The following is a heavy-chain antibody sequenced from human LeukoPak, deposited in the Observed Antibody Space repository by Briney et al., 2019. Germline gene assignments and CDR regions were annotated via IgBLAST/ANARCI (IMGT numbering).Heavy chain of an antibody. Sequence: SETLSLTCTVSGGSISSYYWSWIRQPAGKGLEWIGRIYTSGSTNYNPSLKSRVTMSVDTSKNQFSLKLSSVTAADTAVYYCARTHSSSWYGNWFDPWGQGTLVTVSS. J-gene: IGHJ5*02. V-gene: IGHV4-4*07. CDR2: IYTSGST. CDR3: ARTHSSSWYGNWFDP. D-gene: IGHD6-13*01. CDR1: GGSISSYY.